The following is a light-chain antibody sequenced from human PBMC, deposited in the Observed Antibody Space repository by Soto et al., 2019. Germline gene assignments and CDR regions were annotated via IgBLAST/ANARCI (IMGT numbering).Light chain of an antibody. CDR1: SSNIGNNY. CDR3: GTWDSSLSAGNVV. J-gene: IGLJ2*01. CDR2: ENN. V-gene: IGLV1-51*02. Sequence: SVLTQPPSVSAAPGQKVTISCSGSSSNIGNNYVSWYQQLPGTAPKLLIYENNKRPSGIPDRFSGSKSGTSATLGITGLQTGDEADYYCGTWDSSLSAGNVVFGGGTKRTVL.